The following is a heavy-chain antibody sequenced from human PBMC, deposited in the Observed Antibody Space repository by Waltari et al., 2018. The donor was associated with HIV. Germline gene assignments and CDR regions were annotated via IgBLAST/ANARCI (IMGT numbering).Heavy chain of an antibody. CDR2: IYTSRST. CDR3: ARATGDSPFDY. CDR1: GGSISSGSYY. D-gene: IGHD4-17*01. V-gene: IGHV4-61*02. Sequence: QVQLQESGPGLVKPSQTLSLTCTVSGGSISSGSYYWSWIRQPAEKGLEWIGRIYTSRSTNYNPSLKSRVTISVDTSKNQLSLKLSSVTAADTAVYYCARATGDSPFDYWGQGTLVTVSS. J-gene: IGHJ4*02.